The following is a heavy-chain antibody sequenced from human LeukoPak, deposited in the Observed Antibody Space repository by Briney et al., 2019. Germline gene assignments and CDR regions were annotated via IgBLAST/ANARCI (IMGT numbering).Heavy chain of an antibody. CDR1: GFRFSDYW. J-gene: IGHJ4*02. Sequence: PGGSLRLSCEAYGFRFSDYWMTWVRQAQGKGLEWVANIKEDGREKYYVDSVKGRFTLSKDNAKNSVYLQMNSLGAEDTAVYYCARGWGEKGYCRGGTCNNPQFDYWGQGILVTVSS. CDR3: ARGWGEKGYCRGGTCNNPQFDY. D-gene: IGHD2-15*01. V-gene: IGHV3-7*01. CDR2: IKEDGREK.